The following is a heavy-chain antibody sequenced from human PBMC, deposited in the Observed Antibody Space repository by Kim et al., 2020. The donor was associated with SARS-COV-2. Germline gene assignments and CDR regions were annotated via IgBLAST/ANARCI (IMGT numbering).Heavy chain of an antibody. D-gene: IGHD2-15*01. CDR3: AKLTPSHCSGGSCSPAFDF. CDR2: ISGDGGST. CDR1: GFTFDDYA. Sequence: GGSLRLSCAASGFTFDDYAMHWVRQAPGKGLEWVSLISGDGGSTYYADSVKGRFTISRDNSKNSLYLQMNSLRTEDTALYYCAKLTPSHCSGGSCSPAFDFWRRGPLVTVSS. V-gene: IGHV3-43*02. J-gene: IGHJ4*02.